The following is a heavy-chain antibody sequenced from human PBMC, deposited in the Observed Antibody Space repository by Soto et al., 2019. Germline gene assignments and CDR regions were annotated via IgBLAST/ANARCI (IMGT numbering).Heavy chain of an antibody. D-gene: IGHD1-20*01. V-gene: IGHV4-31*03. CDR1: GGSISSGGYY. CDR2: IYYSGST. J-gene: IGHJ5*02. CDR3: AGGWYLENWFDP. Sequence: QVQLQESGPGLVKPSQTLSLTCTVSGGSISSGGYYWSWIRQHPGKGLEWIGYIYYSGSTYYNPSLKSRVXVXVXXSKHQFSLKLSSVAAADTAVYYCAGGWYLENWFDPWGQGTLVTVSS.